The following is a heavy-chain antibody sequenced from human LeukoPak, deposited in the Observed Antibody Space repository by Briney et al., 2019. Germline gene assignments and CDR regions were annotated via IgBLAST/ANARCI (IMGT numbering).Heavy chain of an antibody. D-gene: IGHD6-19*01. CDR2: IYTSGST. V-gene: IGHV4-61*02. CDR1: GGSISSGSYY. J-gene: IGHJ6*03. CDR3: AREFSGSGWTYYYYYMDV. Sequence: SETLSLTCAVSGGSISSGSYYWSWTRQPAGKGLEWIGRIYTSGSTNYNPSLKSRVTISVDTSKNQFSLKLSSVTAADTAVYYCAREFSGSGWTYYYYYMDVWGKGTTVTISS.